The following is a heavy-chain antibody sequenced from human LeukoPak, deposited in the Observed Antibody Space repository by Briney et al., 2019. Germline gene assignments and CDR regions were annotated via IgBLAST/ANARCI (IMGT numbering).Heavy chain of an antibody. CDR2: ISYDGSNK. J-gene: IGHJ5*02. CDR3: AKMYSSSWSYNWFDP. D-gene: IGHD6-13*01. Sequence: GGSLRLSCAVSGFTFSSSGMHWVRQAPGKGLVWVAVISYDGSNKYYADSVKGRFTISRDNSKNTLYLQMNSLRAEDTAVYYCAKMYSSSWSYNWFDPWGHGTLVTVSS. V-gene: IGHV3-30*18. CDR1: GFTFSSSG.